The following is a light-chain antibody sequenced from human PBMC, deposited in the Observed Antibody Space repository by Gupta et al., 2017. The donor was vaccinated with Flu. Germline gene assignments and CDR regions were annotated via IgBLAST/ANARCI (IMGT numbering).Light chain of an antibody. CDR1: QSVSGSN. J-gene: IGKJ4*01. CDR2: AAS. Sequence: EIVLTQSPGTLSLSRGESATLSCRASQSVSGSNLAWYQQKSGQAPSLLIYAASSRATGIPDRFSGSGSGTDFTLTISRLEPEDFAVYYCQQYGRSPLTFGGGTKVEIK. CDR3: QQYGRSPLT. V-gene: IGKV3-20*01.